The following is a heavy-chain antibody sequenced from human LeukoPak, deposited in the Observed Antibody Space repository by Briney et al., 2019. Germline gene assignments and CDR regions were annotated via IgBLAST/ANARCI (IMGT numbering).Heavy chain of an antibody. Sequence: PSETLSLTCTVSGGSISSYYWSWIRQPAEKGLEWIGRIYSNENTNYNPSLKSRVTMSVDTSKNQFSLKLTSVTAADTAVYYCVREGGSYYHWFDPWGQGTLVTVSS. CDR3: VREGGSYYHWFDP. CDR2: IYSNENT. J-gene: IGHJ5*02. CDR1: GGSISSYY. V-gene: IGHV4-4*07. D-gene: IGHD1-26*01.